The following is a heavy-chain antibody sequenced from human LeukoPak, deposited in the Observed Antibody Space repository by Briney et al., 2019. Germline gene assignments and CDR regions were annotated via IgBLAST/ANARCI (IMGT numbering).Heavy chain of an antibody. Sequence: GGSLRLSCAASGFTFSSYGMHWVRRAPGKGLEWVAFIRYDGNDGTNKYYADSVKGRFTISRDTSKNTLYLQMNSLRADDTAVYYCVRDQGGSSSHWGQGTLVTVSS. J-gene: IGHJ4*02. V-gene: IGHV3-30*02. CDR1: GFTFSSYG. CDR2: IRYDGNDGTNK. CDR3: VRDQGGSSSH. D-gene: IGHD6-6*01.